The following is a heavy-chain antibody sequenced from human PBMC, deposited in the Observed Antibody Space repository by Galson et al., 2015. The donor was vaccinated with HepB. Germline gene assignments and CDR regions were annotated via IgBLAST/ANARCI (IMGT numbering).Heavy chain of an antibody. Sequence: SLRLSCAASGFTFSRYAMHWVRQAPGKGLEWVAFIRYDGSDKYYAESMKGRFTVSRDNSKNTLYVQMNSLRAEDTAVYYCAREPHDGDYAYFYGMDVWGQGTTVTVSS. J-gene: IGHJ6*02. CDR3: AREPHDGDYAYFYGMDV. D-gene: IGHD4-17*01. V-gene: IGHV3-30*02. CDR1: GFTFSRYA. CDR2: IRYDGSDK.